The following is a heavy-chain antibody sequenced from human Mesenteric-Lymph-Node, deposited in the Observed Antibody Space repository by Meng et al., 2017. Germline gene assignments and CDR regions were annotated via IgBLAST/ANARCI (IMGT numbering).Heavy chain of an antibody. Sequence: VEWVQSGAEVENGRSGVKGSCKASGGTFRSYAMSWVRQAPGQGLEWMGGIIPIFGTANYEQKFQGRVTITADKSTSTAYMELSSLRSEDKAVYYCASPHDYGDMNWFDPWGQGTLVTVSS. CDR3: ASPHDYGDMNWFDP. D-gene: IGHD4-17*01. CDR1: GGTFRSYA. CDR2: IIPIFGTA. J-gene: IGHJ5*02. V-gene: IGHV1-69*06.